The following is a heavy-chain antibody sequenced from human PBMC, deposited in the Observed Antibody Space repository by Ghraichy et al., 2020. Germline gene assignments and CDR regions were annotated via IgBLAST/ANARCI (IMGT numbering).Heavy chain of an antibody. Sequence: XETLSLTCTVSGGSISSSGHYWGWIRQPPGKGLEWFGSIYYTGNTYPNPSLKSRVTISVDTSKNQFSLKMSSVTAADTALYYCARHRDPAAAGFDYWGQGTQITVSS. CDR3: ARHRDPAAAGFDY. J-gene: IGHJ4*02. CDR1: GGSISSSGHY. CDR2: IYYTGNT. V-gene: IGHV4-39*01. D-gene: IGHD6-13*01.